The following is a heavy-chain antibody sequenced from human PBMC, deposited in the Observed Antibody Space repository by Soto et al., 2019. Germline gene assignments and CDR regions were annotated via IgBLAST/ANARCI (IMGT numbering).Heavy chain of an antibody. CDR3: AAAPGPEGLRYFDWSDRYYYYGMDV. CDR1: GFTFTSSA. CDR2: IVVGSGNT. J-gene: IGHJ6*02. V-gene: IGHV1-58*01. Sequence: EASVKVSCKASGFTFTSSAVQWVRQARGQRLEWIGWIVVGSGNTNYAQKFQERVTITRDMSTSTAYMELSSLRSEDTAVYYCAAAPGPEGLRYFDWSDRYYYYGMDVWGQGTTVTVSS. D-gene: IGHD3-9*01.